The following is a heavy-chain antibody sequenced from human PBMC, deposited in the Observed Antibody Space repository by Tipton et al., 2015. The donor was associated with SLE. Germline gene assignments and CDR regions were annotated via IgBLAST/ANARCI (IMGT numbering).Heavy chain of an antibody. CDR2: IYSSGST. J-gene: IGHJ4*02. Sequence: LRLSCAVSGFFISSGSYWGWIRQPPGKGLEWIGRIYSSGSTIYNPSLKSRLTLSLDTSKNQFSLRVRSVTAADTAVYYCARGGGSYYDYWGQGTLVTVSS. CDR1: GFFISSGSY. CDR3: ARGGGSYYDY. V-gene: IGHV4-38-2*01. D-gene: IGHD1-26*01.